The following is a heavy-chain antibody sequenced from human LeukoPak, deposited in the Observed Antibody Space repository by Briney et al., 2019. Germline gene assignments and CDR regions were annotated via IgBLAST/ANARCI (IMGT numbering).Heavy chain of an antibody. CDR2: IYYSGST. J-gene: IGHJ3*02. CDR3: AREGSSGYSDDAFDI. V-gene: IGHV4-30-4*01. CDR1: GGSISSGDYY. Sequence: SETQSLTCIVSGGSISSGDYYWSWIRQPPGKGLEWIGYIYYSGSTYYNPSLKSRVTISVDTSKNQFSLKLSSVTAADTAVYYCAREGSSGYSDDAFDIWGRGTMVTVSS. D-gene: IGHD3-22*01.